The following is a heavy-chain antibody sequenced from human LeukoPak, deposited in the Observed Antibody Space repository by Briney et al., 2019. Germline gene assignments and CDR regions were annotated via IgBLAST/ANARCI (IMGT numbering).Heavy chain of an antibody. V-gene: IGHV3-53*01. CDR1: GFTVSRNY. D-gene: IGHD2-2*01. CDR2: IYSGGDT. CDR3: AKGIHIVVVPAAIMFDP. Sequence: GGSLRLSCAASGFTVSRNYMTWVRQAPGKGLKWVSVIYSGGDTYYADSVKGRFTISRDNSKNTLYLQMNSLRAEDTAVYYCAKGIHIVVVPAAIMFDPWGQGTLVTVSS. J-gene: IGHJ5*02.